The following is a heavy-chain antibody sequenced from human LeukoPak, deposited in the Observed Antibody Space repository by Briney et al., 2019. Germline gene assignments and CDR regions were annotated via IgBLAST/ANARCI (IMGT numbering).Heavy chain of an antibody. V-gene: IGHV3-23*01. CDR1: GFTFSSYA. D-gene: IGHD3-22*01. Sequence: GGSLRLSCAASGFTFSSYAMSWVRQAPGKGLEWVSAISGSGGSTYYADSVKGRFTISRDNSKNTLYLQMNSLRAEDTAVYYCAKEQRITMIVVSGDAFDIWGQGTMVIVSS. CDR2: ISGSGGST. J-gene: IGHJ3*02. CDR3: AKEQRITMIVVSGDAFDI.